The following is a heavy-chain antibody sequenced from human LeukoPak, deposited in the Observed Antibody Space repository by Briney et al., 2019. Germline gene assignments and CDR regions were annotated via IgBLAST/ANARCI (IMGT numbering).Heavy chain of an antibody. CDR2: ISGSGDNT. CDR3: ARVIRAAPGKGYFDY. Sequence: GGSLRLSCAASGFTFSSYGMSWVRQAPGKGLEWFSGISGSGDNTNYAESVKGRFTISRDSSKNTLYLQMNSLRAEDTAIYYCARVIRAAPGKGYFDYWGQGTLVTVSS. CDR1: GFTFSSYG. D-gene: IGHD6-13*01. J-gene: IGHJ4*02. V-gene: IGHV3-23*01.